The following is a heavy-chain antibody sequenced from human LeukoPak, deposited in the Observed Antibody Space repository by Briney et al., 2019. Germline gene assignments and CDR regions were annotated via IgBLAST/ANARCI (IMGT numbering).Heavy chain of an antibody. CDR2: IYSNGNT. V-gene: IGHV4-34*11. CDR3: ARVVYRGENWFDP. CDR1: GGSFSGYY. J-gene: IGHJ5*02. Sequence: SETLSLTCAVYGGSFSGYYWSWIRQPPGKGLEWVGYIYSNGNTEYNPSLKSRATISVDTSKNQCSLKLNSVTAADTAVYYCARVVYRGENWFDPWGQGTLVTVSS. D-gene: IGHD3-10*01.